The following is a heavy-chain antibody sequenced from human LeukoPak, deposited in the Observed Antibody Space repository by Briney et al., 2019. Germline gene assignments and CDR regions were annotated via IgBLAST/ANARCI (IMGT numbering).Heavy chain of an antibody. CDR3: ARIRGYYDILTGSNDAFDI. D-gene: IGHD3-9*01. V-gene: IGHV1-18*01. Sequence: GASVKVSCKACGYTFTSYGISWVRQAPGQGLEWMGWISAYNGNTNYAQKLQGRVTMTTDTSTSTAYMELRSLRSDDTAVYYCARIRGYYDILTGSNDAFDIWGQGTMVTVSS. CDR1: GYTFTSYG. J-gene: IGHJ3*02. CDR2: ISAYNGNT.